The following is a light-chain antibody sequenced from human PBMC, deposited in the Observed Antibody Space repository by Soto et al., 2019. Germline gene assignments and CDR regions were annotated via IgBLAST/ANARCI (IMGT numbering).Light chain of an antibody. CDR1: SSDVGGYNY. V-gene: IGLV2-14*03. J-gene: IGLJ1*01. CDR2: DVS. Sequence: QSALTQPASVSGSPGQSITISCTGTSSDVGGYNYVSWYQQHPGKAPKVMIYDVSNRPSGVSTRFSGSKSGNTASLTISGLQPEDEADYYCGSYTITGSYVFGTGTKLTVL. CDR3: GSYTITGSYV.